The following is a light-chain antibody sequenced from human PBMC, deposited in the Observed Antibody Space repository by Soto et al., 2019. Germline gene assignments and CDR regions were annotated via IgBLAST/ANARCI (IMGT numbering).Light chain of an antibody. J-gene: IGLJ1*01. V-gene: IGLV2-14*01. CDR3: SSYTSSSPYV. CDR1: SSDVGGYNY. CDR2: DVS. Sequence: QSVLTQPASVSGSPGQSIAISCTGTSSDVGGYNYVSWYQQHPGKAPKLMVYDVSNRPSGVSNRFSGSKSGNTASLTISGLQAVDEADYYCSSYTSSSPYVFGTGTILTVL.